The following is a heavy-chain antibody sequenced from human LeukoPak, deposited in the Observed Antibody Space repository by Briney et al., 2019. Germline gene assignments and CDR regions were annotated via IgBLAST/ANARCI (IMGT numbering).Heavy chain of an antibody. CDR3: ARDSGYDFWSGYSSYYYYMDV. D-gene: IGHD3-3*01. V-gene: IGHV1-18*01. CDR2: ISAYNGNT. J-gene: IGHJ6*03. CDR1: GYTFTNYD. Sequence: ASVKVSCKASGYTFTNYDISWVRQAPGQGLEWMGWISAYNGNTNYAQKLQGRVTMTTDTSTSTAYMELRSLRSDDTAVYYCARDSGYDFWSGYSSYYYYMDVWGKGTTVTVSS.